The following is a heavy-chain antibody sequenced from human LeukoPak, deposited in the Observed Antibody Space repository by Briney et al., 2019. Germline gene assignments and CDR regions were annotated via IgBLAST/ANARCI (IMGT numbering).Heavy chain of an antibody. CDR2: ISDSGLAK. CDR3: AHDRGYRTDTPCYAGADYGMDV. D-gene: IGHD2-8*02. V-gene: IGHV3-48*03. J-gene: IGHJ6*02. Sequence: GGSLRLSCAASGFTFNTCEMNWVRQAPGKGLEWLSYISDSGLAKYYADSVKGRFTISRDNAKSSLYLQMNSVRVEDTAIYYCAHDRGYRTDTPCYAGADYGMDVRGQASTVAV. CDR1: GFTFNTCE.